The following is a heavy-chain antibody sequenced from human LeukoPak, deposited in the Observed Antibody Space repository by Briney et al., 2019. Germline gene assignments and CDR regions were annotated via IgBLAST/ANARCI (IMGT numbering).Heavy chain of an antibody. CDR2: INHSGST. D-gene: IGHD3-3*01. Sequence: SETLSLTCAVYGGSFSGYYWSWIRQPPGKGLEWIGEINHSGSTNYNPSLKSRVTISVDTSKNQFSLKLSYVTAADTAVYYCARRGGDYDFWSGYYLSWGQGTLVTVSS. V-gene: IGHV4-34*01. CDR1: GGSFSGYY. CDR3: ARRGGDYDFWSGYYLS. J-gene: IGHJ4*02.